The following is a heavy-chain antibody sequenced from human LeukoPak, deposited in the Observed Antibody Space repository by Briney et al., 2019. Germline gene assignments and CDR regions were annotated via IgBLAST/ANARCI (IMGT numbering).Heavy chain of an antibody. CDR1: GFTFSNYA. Sequence: GGSLRLSCAASGFTFSNYAMHWVRQAPGKGLEWVAFIRSDGNNKYYADSVKGRFTISRDNSKNTLYLQMNSLRAEDTAVYYCASSRGSWPDYFDYWGQGTLVTVSS. D-gene: IGHD6-13*01. CDR2: IRSDGNNK. CDR3: ASSRGSWPDYFDY. J-gene: IGHJ4*02. V-gene: IGHV3-30*02.